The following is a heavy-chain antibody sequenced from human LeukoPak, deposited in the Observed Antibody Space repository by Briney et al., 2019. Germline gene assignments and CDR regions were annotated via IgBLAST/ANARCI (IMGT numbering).Heavy chain of an antibody. Sequence: ASVKVSCKASGYTFSGYGFSWVRQAPGQGLEWMGRVSAYYGNTIYAQSYQGRVTMTTDTSTSTAYMELRSLRPDDTAVYYCARGAGSYGDYSLWLGYWGQGTLVTVSS. J-gene: IGHJ4*02. D-gene: IGHD4-17*01. CDR1: GYTFSGYG. CDR2: VSAYYGNT. CDR3: ARGAGSYGDYSLWLGY. V-gene: IGHV1-18*01.